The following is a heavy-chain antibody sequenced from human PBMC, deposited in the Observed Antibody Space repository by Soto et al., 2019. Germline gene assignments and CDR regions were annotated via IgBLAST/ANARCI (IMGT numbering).Heavy chain of an antibody. CDR3: ARYYDSSGYSLFAFDI. CDR2: IIPIFGTA. V-gene: IGHV1-69*01. J-gene: IGHJ3*02. CDR1: GGTFSSYA. Sequence: QVQLVQSGAEVKKPGSSVKVSCKASGGTFSSYAISWVRQAPGQGLEWMGGIIPIFGTANYAQKFQGRVTITADEYTSTAYMELSSLRSEDTAVYYCARYYDSSGYSLFAFDIWGQGTMVTVSS. D-gene: IGHD3-22*01.